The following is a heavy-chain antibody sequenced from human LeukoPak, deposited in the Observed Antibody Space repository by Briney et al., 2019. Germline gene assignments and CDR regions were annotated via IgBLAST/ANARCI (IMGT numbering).Heavy chain of an antibody. J-gene: IGHJ4*02. Sequence: GGSLRLSCAASGFTFDDYAMHWVRPAPGKGLEWVSGISWNSGSIGYADSVKGRFTISRDNAKNSLYLQMNSLRAEDTALYYCAKEGFDYWGQGTLVTVSS. CDR1: GFTFDDYA. V-gene: IGHV3-9*01. CDR3: AKEGFDY. CDR2: ISWNSGSI.